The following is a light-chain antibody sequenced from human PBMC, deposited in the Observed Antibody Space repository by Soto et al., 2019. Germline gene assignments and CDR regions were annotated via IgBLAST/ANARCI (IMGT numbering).Light chain of an antibody. Sequence: EIVLTQSPGTLSLSPGERATLSCRASQSVSSSYLAWYQQKPGQAPRLLIYGASSRATGIPDRFSGSGSGTDFTLTISRLEPEDFAVYYCQQYGSSFPITFGHGTRLEIK. CDR1: QSVSSSY. CDR2: GAS. J-gene: IGKJ5*01. V-gene: IGKV3-20*01. CDR3: QQYGSSFPIT.